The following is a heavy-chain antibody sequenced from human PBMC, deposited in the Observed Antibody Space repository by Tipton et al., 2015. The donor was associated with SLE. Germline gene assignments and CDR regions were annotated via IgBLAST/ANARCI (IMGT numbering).Heavy chain of an antibody. V-gene: IGHV5-51*01. D-gene: IGHD4-11*01. CDR3: ARHYNIYSIYRMGAFDV. CDR1: GYRFSNYW. Sequence: QSGAEVKEPGESLKISCKGSGYRFSNYWIAWVRQMPGKGLEWMGSIYPGDSENTYSPSFQGRVTVSADKSISSAYLQWSSLKASDTAMYYCARHYNIYSIYRMGAFDVWGRGTMVTVSS. J-gene: IGHJ3*01. CDR2: IYPGDSEN.